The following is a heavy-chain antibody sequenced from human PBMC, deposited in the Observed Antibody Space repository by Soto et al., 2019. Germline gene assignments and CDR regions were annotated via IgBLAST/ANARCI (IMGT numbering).Heavy chain of an antibody. Sequence: LSLTCAVYGGSFNVYFRNWVRQSPGKGLEWIGEIQHNGSANYSPSLKSRVTIALDTSKNQFSLNLNSVTAADTAVYYCARGRKKRPSYNYGLDVWGQGTTVTVSS. CDR2: IQHNGSA. CDR3: ARGRKKRPSYNYGLDV. V-gene: IGHV4-34*01. CDR1: GGSFNVYF. J-gene: IGHJ6*02.